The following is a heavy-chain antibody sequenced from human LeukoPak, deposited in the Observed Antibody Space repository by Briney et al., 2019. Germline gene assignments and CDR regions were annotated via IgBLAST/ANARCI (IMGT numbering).Heavy chain of an antibody. D-gene: IGHD3-22*01. Sequence: GGSLRLSCAASGFTFSSYAMSWVRQAPGKGLEWVANIKQDGSEKYYVDSVKGRFTISRDNAKNSLYLQMNSLRAEDTAVYYCARDSPTYYYDSSGYYTYYYGMDVWGQGTTVTVSS. J-gene: IGHJ6*02. CDR1: GFTFSSYA. CDR3: ARDSPTYYYDSSGYYTYYYGMDV. V-gene: IGHV3-7*01. CDR2: IKQDGSEK.